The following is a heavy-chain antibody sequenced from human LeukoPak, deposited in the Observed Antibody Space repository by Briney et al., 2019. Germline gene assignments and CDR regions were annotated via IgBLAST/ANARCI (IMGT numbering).Heavy chain of an antibody. D-gene: IGHD2-15*01. CDR3: ARGRAAPGPAHWFDP. Sequence: SETLSLTCAVYGGSFSGYYWSWIRQPPGKGLEWIGEINHSGSTNYNPSLKSRVTISVDTSKNQFSLKLSSVTAADTAVYYCARGRAAPGPAHWFDPWGQGTLVTVSS. J-gene: IGHJ5*02. V-gene: IGHV4-34*01. CDR1: GGSFSGYY. CDR2: INHSGST.